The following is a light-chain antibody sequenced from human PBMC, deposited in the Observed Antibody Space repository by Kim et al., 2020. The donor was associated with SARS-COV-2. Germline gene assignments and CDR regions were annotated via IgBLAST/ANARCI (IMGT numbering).Light chain of an antibody. CDR1: FSNIGGNN. CDR3: AAWDGRLNAYV. CDR2: TNN. V-gene: IGLV1-44*01. Sequence: QRVSISCSGSFSNIGGNNVNWYQHIPGRAPRLLIHTNNQRPSGVPDRFAGSKSDTSASLAISGLQSDDEADYYCAAWDGRLNAYVFGTGTKVT. J-gene: IGLJ1*01.